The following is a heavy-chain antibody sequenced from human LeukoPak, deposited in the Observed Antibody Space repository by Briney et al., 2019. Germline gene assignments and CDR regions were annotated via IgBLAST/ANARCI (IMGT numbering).Heavy chain of an antibody. CDR1: GGTFSSYA. CDR3: ASNQAGRSHYYYYGMDV. D-gene: IGHD2-15*01. V-gene: IGHV1-69*13. Sequence: GDSVKVSCKASGGTFSSYAISWVRQAPGQGLEWMGGIIPIFGTANYAQKFQGRVTITADESTSTAYMELSSLRSEDTAVYYCASNQAGRSHYYYYGMDVWGQGTTVTVSS. CDR2: IIPIFGTA. J-gene: IGHJ6*02.